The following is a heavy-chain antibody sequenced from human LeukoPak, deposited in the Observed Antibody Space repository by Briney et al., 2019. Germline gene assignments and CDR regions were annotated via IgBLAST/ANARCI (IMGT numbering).Heavy chain of an antibody. CDR2: INHSGST. CDR3: ARVKRRMGSPSGDYSDY. CDR1: GGSFSGYY. D-gene: IGHD6-6*01. J-gene: IGHJ4*02. V-gene: IGHV4-34*01. Sequence: PSETLSLTCAVYGGSFSGYYWSWIRQPPGKGLEWIGEINHSGSTNYNPSLKSRVTISVDTSKNQFSLKLTSVTAADTAVYYCARVKRRMGSPSGDYSDYWGQGALVTVSS.